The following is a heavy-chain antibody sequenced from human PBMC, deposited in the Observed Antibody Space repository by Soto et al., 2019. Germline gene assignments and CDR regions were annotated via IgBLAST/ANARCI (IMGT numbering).Heavy chain of an antibody. CDR3: ARDGCSGGSCY. CDR1: GGTFSSYT. V-gene: IGHV1-69*04. Sequence: SVKVSCKASGGTFSSYTISWVRQAPGQGLEWMGRIIPIRGIANYAQKFQGRVTITADKSTSTAYMELSSLRSEDTAVYFCARDGCSGGSCYWGQGTLGTVSS. D-gene: IGHD2-15*01. CDR2: IIPIRGIA. J-gene: IGHJ4*02.